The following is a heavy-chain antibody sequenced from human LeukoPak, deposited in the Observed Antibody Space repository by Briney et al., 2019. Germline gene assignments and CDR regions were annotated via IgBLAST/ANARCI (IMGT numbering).Heavy chain of an antibody. J-gene: IGHJ3*01. CDR2: ISGSGATT. V-gene: IGHV3-23*01. CDR1: GFTPSSYG. CDR3: ARDFLHLGG. Sequence: GGSLRLSCAASGFTPSSYGMSWVRQAPGKGLEWVSVISGSGATTYYADSVKGRFTISRDNSKNTLYLQMSSLRAEDTAVYYCARDFLHLGGWGQGTMVTVSS. D-gene: IGHD3-16*01.